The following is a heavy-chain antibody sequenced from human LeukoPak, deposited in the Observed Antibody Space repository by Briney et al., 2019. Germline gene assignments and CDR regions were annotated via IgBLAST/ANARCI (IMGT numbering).Heavy chain of an antibody. V-gene: IGHV3-15*01. Sequence: GGSLRLSCGASGFTFSNAWMSWVRQAPGKGREWVGRIKSKTDGGTTDYAAPVKGRFTISRDDSKNTLYLQMNSLKTEDTAVYYCTTDVDTNWFDPWGQGTLVTLSS. CDR3: TTDVDTNWFDP. CDR2: IKSKTDGGTT. J-gene: IGHJ5*02. CDR1: GFTFSNAW. D-gene: IGHD5-18*01.